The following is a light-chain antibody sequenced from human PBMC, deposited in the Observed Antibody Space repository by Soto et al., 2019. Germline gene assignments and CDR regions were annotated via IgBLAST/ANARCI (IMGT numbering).Light chain of an antibody. V-gene: IGKV3D-20*01. Sequence: EIVLTQSPATLSLSTGERAGLSCGASQSIINNLAWYQQKPGQVPRLLIYDASNRATGIPARFSGSGSGTDFTLTSSRLEPEDFAVYYCQQYSSSPPTFGQGTKVDI. CDR3: QQYSSSPPT. CDR1: QSIINN. J-gene: IGKJ1*01. CDR2: DAS.